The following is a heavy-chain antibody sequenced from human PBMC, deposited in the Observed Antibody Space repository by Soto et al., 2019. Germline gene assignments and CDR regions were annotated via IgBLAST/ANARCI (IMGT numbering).Heavy chain of an antibody. J-gene: IGHJ1*01. D-gene: IGHD3-22*01. V-gene: IGHV5-10-1*01. CDR1: GYSFTSYW. CDR2: IDPSDSYT. Sequence: LKISCKGSGYSFTSYWISWVRQMPGKGLEWMGRIDPSDSYTNYSPSFQGHVTISADKSISTAYLQWSSLKASDTAMYYCARHTTPTYYYDSSGYYPFQHWGQGTLVTVSS. CDR3: ARHTTPTYYYDSSGYYPFQH.